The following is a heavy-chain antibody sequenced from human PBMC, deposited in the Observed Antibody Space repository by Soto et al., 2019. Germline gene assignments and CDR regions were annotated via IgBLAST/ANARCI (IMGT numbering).Heavy chain of an antibody. D-gene: IGHD4-17*01. CDR1: GGSISSGGYY. CDR2: IYYSRST. CDR3: ARAHRLQDYGDLGRPYNWFDP. V-gene: IGHV4-31*03. J-gene: IGHJ5*02. Sequence: QVQLQESGPGLVKPSQTLSLTCTVSGGSISSGGYYWSWIRQHPGKGLEWLGYIYYSRSTYYNPYLKSRVTISVDTSKNQFSLKLSSVPAADTAVYYCARAHRLQDYGDLGRPYNWFDPWGQGTLVTVSS.